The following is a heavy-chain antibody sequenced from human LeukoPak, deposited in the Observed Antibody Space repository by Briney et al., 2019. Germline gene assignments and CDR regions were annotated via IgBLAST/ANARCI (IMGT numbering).Heavy chain of an antibody. CDR1: GFTFSSYS. V-gene: IGHV3-21*01. J-gene: IGHJ3*01. D-gene: IGHD3-22*01. CDR3: XXXXXXXDSSGYVIV. CDR2: ISSSSSYI. Sequence: PGGSLRLSCAASGFTFSSYSMNWVRQAPGKGLEWVSSISSSSSYIYYADSVKGRFTISRDNAKNSLYLQMNSLRAEDTAVYYXXXXXXXXDSSGYVIVWGQGTMVTVSS.